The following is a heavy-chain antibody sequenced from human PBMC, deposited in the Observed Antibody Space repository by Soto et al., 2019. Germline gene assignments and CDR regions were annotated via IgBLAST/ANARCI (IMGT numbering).Heavy chain of an antibody. CDR2: INPSGGST. D-gene: IGHD6-13*01. V-gene: IGHV1-46*01. J-gene: IGHJ3*02. CDR1: GYTFTSYY. CDR3: VFRFLPGNIAAAGIDAFDI. Sequence: GASVKVSCKASGYTFTSYYMHWVRQAPGQGLEWMGIINPSGGSTSYAQKFQGRVTMTRDTSTSTVYMELSSLRSEDTAVYYCVFRFLPGNIAAAGIDAFDIWGQGTMVTVSS.